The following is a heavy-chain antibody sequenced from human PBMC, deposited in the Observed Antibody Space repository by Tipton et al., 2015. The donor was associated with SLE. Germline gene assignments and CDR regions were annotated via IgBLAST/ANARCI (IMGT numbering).Heavy chain of an antibody. Sequence: QLVQSGAEVKKPGSSVKVSCKASGGTFSSYAISWVRQAPGQGLEWMGRIIPILGIANYAQKFQGRVTITADKSTSTAYMELSSLRSEDTAVYYCAVGGYCSGGSCYYFDYWGQGTLVTVSS. CDR1: GGTFSSYA. J-gene: IGHJ4*02. CDR3: AVGGYCSGGSCYYFDY. V-gene: IGHV1-69*09. D-gene: IGHD2-15*01. CDR2: IIPILGIA.